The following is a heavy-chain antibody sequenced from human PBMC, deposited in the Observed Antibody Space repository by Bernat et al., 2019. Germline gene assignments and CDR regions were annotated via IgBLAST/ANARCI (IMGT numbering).Heavy chain of an antibody. V-gene: IGHV3-30-3*01. CDR3: ARELYSSFDP. Sequence: QVQLVESGGDVVQPGRSLRLSCAASGFTFSNYAMHWVRQAPGKGLEWVAVILYDGSNKYYADSVKGRFTFSRDNSKNTLYLQMNSLRPEDTAVYYCARELYSSFDPWGQGTLVTVSS. CDR2: ILYDGSNK. J-gene: IGHJ5*02. CDR1: GFTFSNYA. D-gene: IGHD6-13*01.